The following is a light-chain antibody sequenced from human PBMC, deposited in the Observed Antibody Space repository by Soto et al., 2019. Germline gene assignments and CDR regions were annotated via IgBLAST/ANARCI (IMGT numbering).Light chain of an antibody. V-gene: IGLV2-14*01. CDR3: SSHTCSSTLEV. CDR2: DVS. CDR1: SSDVGGYNY. J-gene: IGLJ1*01. Sequence: QSALTQPASVSGSPGQPITISCTGTSSDVGGYNYVSWYQQHPGKAPKLMIYDVSNRPSGVSTRFSGSKSGNTASLTISGLQAEDEADYYCSSHTCSSTLEVFGSGTKLTVL.